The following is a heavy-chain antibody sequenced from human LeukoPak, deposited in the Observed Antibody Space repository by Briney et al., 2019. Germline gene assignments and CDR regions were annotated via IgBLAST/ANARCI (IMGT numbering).Heavy chain of an antibody. CDR2: IYYSGST. J-gene: IGHJ4*02. CDR3: ARVGTMVRGATNFDY. V-gene: IGHV4-30-4*01. Sequence: SQTLSLTCTVSAGSISSGDYYCSWIRQPPGKGLEWIGYIYYSGSTYYNPSLKSRVTISVDTSNNEFSLMLSSVTAADTAVYYCARVGTMVRGATNFDYWGQGTLVTVSS. CDR1: AGSISSGDYY. D-gene: IGHD3-10*01.